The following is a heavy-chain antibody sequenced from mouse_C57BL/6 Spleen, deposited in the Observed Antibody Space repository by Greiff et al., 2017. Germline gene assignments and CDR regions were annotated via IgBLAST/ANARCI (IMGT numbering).Heavy chain of an antibody. CDR2: ILPGNGST. CDR1: GYTFTGYW. J-gene: IGHJ1*03. Sequence: QVQLKQSGAELMKPGASVKLSCKATGYTFTGYWIEWVKQRPGHGLEWIGEILPGNGSTNYNEKFKGKATFTADTSSNTAYMQLSSLTTEDSAIYYCARRGRTSWYFDVWGTGTTVTVSS. D-gene: IGHD3-3*01. CDR3: ARRGRTSWYFDV. V-gene: IGHV1-9*01.